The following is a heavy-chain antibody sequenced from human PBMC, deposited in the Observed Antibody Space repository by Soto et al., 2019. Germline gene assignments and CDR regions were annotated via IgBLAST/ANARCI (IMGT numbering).Heavy chain of an antibody. J-gene: IGHJ4*02. CDR3: ARRIAVAGTVFAY. V-gene: IGHV5-51*01. Sequence: GESLKISCQGSGYSFTSYWDGWVRQMPGKVLEWMGIIYPGDSDTRYSPSFQGQVTISADKSISTAYLQWSSLKASDTAMYYFARRIAVAGTVFAYCGQRTLVIGSS. CDR1: GYSFTSYW. CDR2: IYPGDSDT. D-gene: IGHD6-19*01.